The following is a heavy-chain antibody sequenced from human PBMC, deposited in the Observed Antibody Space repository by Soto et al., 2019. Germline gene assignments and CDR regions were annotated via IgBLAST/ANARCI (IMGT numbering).Heavy chain of an antibody. CDR2: NTSSRGYI. D-gene: IGHD5-18*01. CDR3: ATGAGAAINDY. V-gene: IGHV3-21*01. Sequence: GGSLSLSCEASGFTFSAYDMNWVPQAPGKGLEWVSTNTSSRGYIYYADSVKGRFNISRDNAKKSLYLQMNSLRAEDTAVYYCATGAGAAINDYWGQGTLVTVAS. J-gene: IGHJ4*02. CDR1: GFTFSAYD.